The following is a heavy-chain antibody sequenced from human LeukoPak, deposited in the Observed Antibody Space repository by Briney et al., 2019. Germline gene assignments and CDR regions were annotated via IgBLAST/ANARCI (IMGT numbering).Heavy chain of an antibody. CDR1: GGSISSGDYY. V-gene: IGHV4-30-4*01. Sequence: SETLSLTCTVSGGSISSGDYYWSWIRQPPGKGLEWIGYIYYSGSTYYNPSLKSRVTISVDTSKNQFSLKLSSVTAADTAVYYCARHRTLLRYFDYYYGMDVWGQGTTVTVSS. CDR2: IYYSGST. CDR3: ARHRTLLRYFDYYYGMDV. J-gene: IGHJ6*02. D-gene: IGHD3-9*01.